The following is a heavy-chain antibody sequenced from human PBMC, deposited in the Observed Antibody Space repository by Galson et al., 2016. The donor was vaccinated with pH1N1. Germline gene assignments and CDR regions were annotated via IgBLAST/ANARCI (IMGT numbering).Heavy chain of an antibody. J-gene: IGHJ3*01. D-gene: IGHD1-14*01. CDR1: GFSFSSAW. V-gene: IGHV3-15*01. CDR2: IKRNADGGTT. Sequence: SLRLSCAASGFSFSSAWMSWVRQAPGKGPEWVGRIKRNADGGTTDYAAPVKGRFTISRDDSENTLHLQMNSLKTEDTAVYYCSTSITDGRNDALDFWGQGTMVTVSS. CDR3: STSITDGRNDALDF.